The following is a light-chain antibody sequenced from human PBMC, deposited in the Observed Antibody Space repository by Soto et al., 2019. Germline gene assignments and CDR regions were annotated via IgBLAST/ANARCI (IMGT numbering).Light chain of an antibody. CDR3: QQTYTIPVT. Sequence: EIEMTQSPASLSVSVGGRSTFSCSASQSISTYLNWYEQKPVKAPSLLIYGASNWPSGVPARFSGGGSGTDFTLTISSLQPEDFGAYYCQQTYTIPVTFGGGTKV. J-gene: IGKJ4*02. CDR1: QSISTY. V-gene: IGKV1-39*01. CDR2: GAS.